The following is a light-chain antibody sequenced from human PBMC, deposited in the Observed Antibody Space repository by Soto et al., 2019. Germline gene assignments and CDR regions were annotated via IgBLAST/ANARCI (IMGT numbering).Light chain of an antibody. J-gene: IGLJ3*02. CDR2: DNN. CDR3: GTWDSSLGAGA. V-gene: IGLV1-51*01. CDR1: SSNIGNNY. Sequence: QSVLTQPPSVSAAPGQKVTISCSGSSSNIGNNYVSWYQQLPGTAPKLIIYDNNKRPSGIPDRFSGSKSGTSATLGITGLQTGDEADYYCGTWDSSLGAGAFGGGTKLTVL.